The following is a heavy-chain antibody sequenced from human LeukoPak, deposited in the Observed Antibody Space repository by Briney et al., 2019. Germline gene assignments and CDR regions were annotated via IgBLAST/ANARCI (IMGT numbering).Heavy chain of an antibody. V-gene: IGHV1-18*01. CDR1: GYIFTSYG. CDR3: ARTTGYGDYAAWLDP. D-gene: IGHD4-17*01. Sequence: EASVKVSCKASGYIFTSYGISWVRQAPGLGLEWMGWSSTYNGNTNYAQKFQGRVTMTTDTSTSTAYMELRSLTSDDTAVYYCARTTGYGDYAAWLDPWGQGTLVTVSS. CDR2: SSTYNGNT. J-gene: IGHJ5*02.